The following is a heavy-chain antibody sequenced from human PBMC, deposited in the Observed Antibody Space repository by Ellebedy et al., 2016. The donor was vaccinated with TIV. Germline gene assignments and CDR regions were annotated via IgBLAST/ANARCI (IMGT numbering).Heavy chain of an antibody. CDR1: GFIFGDYY. Sequence: GESLKISCAASGFIFGDYYMSWVRQAPGKGLEWVSYITNTGSHTYYADSVKCRFTVARDSAQNAVYLQMNSLRAEDTAVYYCARAREPGYFAYYYYGMDFWGQGTTVTVSS. CDR2: ITNTGSHT. D-gene: IGHD2-2*03. CDR3: ARAREPGYFAYYYYGMDF. V-gene: IGHV3-11*01. J-gene: IGHJ6*02.